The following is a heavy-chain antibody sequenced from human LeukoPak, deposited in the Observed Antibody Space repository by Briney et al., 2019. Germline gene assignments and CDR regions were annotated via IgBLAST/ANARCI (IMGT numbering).Heavy chain of an antibody. D-gene: IGHD1-26*01. J-gene: IGHJ6*03. CDR1: GGSISSYY. V-gene: IGHV4-4*07. Sequence: PSETLSLTCTVSGGSISSYYWSWIRQPAGKGLEWIGRIYTSGSTNYNPSLKSRVTMSVDTSKNQFSLKLSSVTAADTAVYYCARDLSGHPRYYYYYMDVWGKGTTVTVSS. CDR2: IYTSGST. CDR3: ARDLSGHPRYYYYYMDV.